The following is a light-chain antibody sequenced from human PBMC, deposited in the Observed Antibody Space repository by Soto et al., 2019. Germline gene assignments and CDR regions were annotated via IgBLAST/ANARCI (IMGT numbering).Light chain of an antibody. J-gene: IGKJ1*01. V-gene: IGKV1-27*01. Sequence: DIQMTESPSSLSASVGDRVTITCRASQGISNYLAWYQQKPGKVPKLLIYAASTLQSGVPSRFSGSGSGTDFTLTISSLQPEDVATYSCQKYNSASWTFGQGTKVEIK. CDR2: AAS. CDR1: QGISNY. CDR3: QKYNSASWT.